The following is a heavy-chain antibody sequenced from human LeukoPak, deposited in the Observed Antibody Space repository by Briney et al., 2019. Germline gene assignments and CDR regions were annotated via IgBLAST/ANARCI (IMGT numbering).Heavy chain of an antibody. J-gene: IGHJ6*03. V-gene: IGHV3-21*01. D-gene: IGHD3-16*01. CDR2: ISSSSSYI. CDR1: GFTFSNYV. CDR3: ARWGGGGLYYYYYMDV. Sequence: GGSLRLSCAASGFTFSNYVMNWVRQAPGKGLEWVSSISSSSSYIYYADSVKGRFTISRDNAKNSLYLQMNSLRAEDTAVYYCARWGGGGLYYYYYMDVWGKGTTVTVSS.